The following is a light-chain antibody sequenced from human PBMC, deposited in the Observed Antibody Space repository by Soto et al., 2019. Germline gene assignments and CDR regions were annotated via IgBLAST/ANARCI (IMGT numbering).Light chain of an antibody. Sequence: EVLLTQSRVSLSLSPGESSPLSCRASQSFRGLLAWYQQKPGQAPRLLIYDAYNRATGIPPRFSGSGSGTDFTLTISSLEPEDSAVYYCQQRHMWPITFGQGTRLEIK. CDR2: DAY. J-gene: IGKJ5*01. V-gene: IGKV3-11*01. CDR3: QQRHMWPIT. CDR1: QSFRGL.